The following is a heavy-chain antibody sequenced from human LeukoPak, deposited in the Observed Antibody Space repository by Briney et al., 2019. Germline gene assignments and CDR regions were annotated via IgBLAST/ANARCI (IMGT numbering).Heavy chain of an antibody. V-gene: IGHV4-31*01. CDR1: GASISSGGYY. J-gene: IGHJ6*02. D-gene: IGHD2-2*01. Sequence: PSETLSLTCTVSGASISSGGYYWSCIPPHPGKGLEWVGYIYYSGSTYYNPSLKSLVTISVATSNNPFSLKLSSVTAADTAVYYCARDPAVVPAAMAVGYGMDVWGQGTTVTVSS. CDR3: ARDPAVVPAAMAVGYGMDV. CDR2: IYYSGST.